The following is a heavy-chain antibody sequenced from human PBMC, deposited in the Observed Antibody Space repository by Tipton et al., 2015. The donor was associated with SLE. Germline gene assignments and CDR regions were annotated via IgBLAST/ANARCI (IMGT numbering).Heavy chain of an antibody. V-gene: IGHV3-53*01. CDR3: ASPLQTQSAFDI. CDR1: GFTVSSNY. CDR2: IYSGGST. J-gene: IGHJ3*02. D-gene: IGHD4-11*01. Sequence: QLVQSGGGLVQPGRSLRLSCAASGFTVSSNYMSWVRQAPGKGLEWVSVIYSGGSTYYADSVKGRFTISRDNSKNTLHLQINSLRAEDTAVYYCASPLQTQSAFDIWGQGTMVTVSS.